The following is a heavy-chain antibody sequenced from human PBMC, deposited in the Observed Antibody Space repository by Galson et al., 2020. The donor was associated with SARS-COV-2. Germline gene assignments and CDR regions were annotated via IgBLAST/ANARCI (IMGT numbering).Heavy chain of an antibody. CDR1: GFTFDDYA. V-gene: IGHV3-9*01. Sequence: GGSLRLSCAASGFTFDDYAMHWVRQAPGKGLEWVSGISWNSGSIGYADSVKGRFTISRDNAKNSLYLQMNSLRAEDTALYYCAKQAGYCSGGSCYEIDYWGQGTLVTVSS. D-gene: IGHD2-15*01. CDR3: AKQAGYCSGGSCYEIDY. J-gene: IGHJ4*02. CDR2: ISWNSGSI.